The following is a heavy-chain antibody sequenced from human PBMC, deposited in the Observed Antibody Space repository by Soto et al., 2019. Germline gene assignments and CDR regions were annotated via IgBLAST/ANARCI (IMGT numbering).Heavy chain of an antibody. D-gene: IGHD2-2*01. CDR3: ARGTYQLLFYYYYGMDV. CDR1: GGSFSGYY. J-gene: IGHJ6*02. CDR2: INHSGST. Sequence: SETLSLTCAVYGGSFSGYYWSWIRQPPGKGLEWIGEINHSGSTNYNPSLKSRVTISVDTSKNQFSLKLSSVTAADTAVYYCARGTYQLLFYYYYGMDVWGRGTTVTVSS. V-gene: IGHV4-34*01.